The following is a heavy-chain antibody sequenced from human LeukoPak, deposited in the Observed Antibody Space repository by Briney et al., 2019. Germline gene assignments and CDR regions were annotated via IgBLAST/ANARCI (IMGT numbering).Heavy chain of an antibody. Sequence: GGSLRLSCAASGFTFSSYAMSWVRQAPGKGLEWVSAISGSGGSTYYADSVKGRFTISRDNSKNTLYLQMNSLRAEDTAVYYCAKDQGLRFLEWLSPFDYWGQGTLVTVSS. CDR1: GFTFSSYA. J-gene: IGHJ4*02. CDR2: ISGSGGST. CDR3: AKDQGLRFLEWLSPFDY. V-gene: IGHV3-23*01. D-gene: IGHD3-3*01.